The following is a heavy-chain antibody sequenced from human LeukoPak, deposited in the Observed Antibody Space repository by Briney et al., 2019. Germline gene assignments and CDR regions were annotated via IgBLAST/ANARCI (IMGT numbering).Heavy chain of an antibody. CDR1: GGTISSYASC. J-gene: IGHJ4*02. V-gene: IGHV4-39*01. CDR3: ASLYYYGSSGSPRI. D-gene: IGHD3-22*01. CDR2: IYYSGRT. Sequence: SETLSLTCTVSGGTISSYASCWGWIRPPPGKGLEWIGNIYYSGRTYYNPSLKSRVTISVVTSKNTFSLRLSSVTAADTAVYYCASLYYYGSSGSPRIWGQGTLVTVSS.